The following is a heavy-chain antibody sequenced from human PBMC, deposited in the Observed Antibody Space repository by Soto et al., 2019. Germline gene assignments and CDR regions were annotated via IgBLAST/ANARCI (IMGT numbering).Heavy chain of an antibody. J-gene: IGHJ4*02. D-gene: IGHD4-17*01. Sequence: GGSLRLSCAASGFTFSSYAMSWVRQAPGKGLEWVSAISGSGGSTYYADSVKGRFTISRDNSKNTLYLQMNSLRAEDTAVYYCAKMTTVTTTSKYYFDYWGQGTLVTVSS. CDR1: GFTFSSYA. CDR2: ISGSGGST. V-gene: IGHV3-23*01. CDR3: AKMTTVTTTSKYYFDY.